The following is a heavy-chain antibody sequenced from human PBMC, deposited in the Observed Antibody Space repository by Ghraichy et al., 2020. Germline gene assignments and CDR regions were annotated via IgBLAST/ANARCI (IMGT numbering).Heavy chain of an antibody. D-gene: IGHD6-19*01. CDR1: GGSVSGSY. J-gene: IGHJ4*02. CDR2: MSDSGIT. CDR3: ARQRQWLDFYY. V-gene: IGHV4-59*08. Sequence: SETLSLTCTVSGGSVSGSYWSWIRQPPGKGLEWIGYMSDSGITSYNPSLNNRVTISLDASKRQYSLMLISVTAADTAVYFCARQRQWLDFYYWGRGTLVTVSS.